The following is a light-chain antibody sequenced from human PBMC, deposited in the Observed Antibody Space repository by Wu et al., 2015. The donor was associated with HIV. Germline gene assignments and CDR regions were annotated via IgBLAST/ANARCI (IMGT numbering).Light chain of an antibody. CDR3: QQYDILPFT. CDR2: DAS. J-gene: IGKJ3*01. CDR1: QDISKY. V-gene: IGKV1-33*01. Sequence: DIQMTQSPSSLSASVGDRVTITCQASQDISKYLNWYQQKPGKAPKLLIYDASNLEAGVPSTFSGSGSGTHFTFTISSLRPEDIATYYCQQYDILPFTFGPGTKVDI.